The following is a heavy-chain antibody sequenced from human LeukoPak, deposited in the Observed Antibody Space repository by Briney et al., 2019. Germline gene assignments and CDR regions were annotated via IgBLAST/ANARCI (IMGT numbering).Heavy chain of an antibody. Sequence: GGSLRLSCAASGFTFSDYYMSWIRQAPGKGLEWVSYISSSGSTIYYADSVKGRFTISRDNAKNTLYLQMNSLRAEDTAVYYCARANSSSSTQMEGSYYYYYMDVWGKGTTVTVSS. D-gene: IGHD6-6*01. J-gene: IGHJ6*03. CDR1: GFTFSDYY. CDR3: ARANSSSSTQMEGSYYYYYMDV. V-gene: IGHV3-11*04. CDR2: ISSSGSTI.